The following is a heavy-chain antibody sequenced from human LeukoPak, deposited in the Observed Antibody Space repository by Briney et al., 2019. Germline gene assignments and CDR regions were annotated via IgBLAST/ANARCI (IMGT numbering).Heavy chain of an antibody. V-gene: IGHV1-69*13. J-gene: IGHJ3*02. CDR3: ARGNLMSVGAFDI. CDR2: IIPIFGTA. CDR1: GGTFSSYA. D-gene: IGHD3-10*02. Sequence: SVKVSCKASGGTFSSYAISWVRQAPGQGLEWMGGIIPIFGTANYAQKFQGRVTITADESTSTAYMELSSLRPEDTAVYYCARGNLMSVGAFDIWGQGTMVTVSS.